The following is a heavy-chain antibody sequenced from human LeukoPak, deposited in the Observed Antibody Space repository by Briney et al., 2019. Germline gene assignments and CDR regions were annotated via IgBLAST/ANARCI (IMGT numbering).Heavy chain of an antibody. CDR2: IYRSGST. Sequence: SETLSLTCAVSGGSISSSNWWSWVRQPPGKGLEWIGEIYRSGSTNYNPSLKSRVTISIDKSKNQFSLKLSSVTAADTAVYYCARSTSRGSSWSDYYYYYGMDVWGQGTTVTVSS. V-gene: IGHV4-4*02. J-gene: IGHJ6*02. D-gene: IGHD6-13*01. CDR3: ARSTSRGSSWSDYYYYYGMDV. CDR1: GGSISSSNW.